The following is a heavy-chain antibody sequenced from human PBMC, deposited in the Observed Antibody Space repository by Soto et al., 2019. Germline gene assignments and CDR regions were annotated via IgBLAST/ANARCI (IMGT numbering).Heavy chain of an antibody. CDR2: IIPIFGTA. Sequence: QVQLVQSGAEVKKPGSSVKVSCKASGGTFSSYAITWVRQAPGQGLEWMGGIIPIFGTANYAQKFQGRVTITADESLTTAYMELSSLGSADTAVYYCARDFPSSSSDPWGQGTLVTVSS. CDR1: GGTFSSYA. J-gene: IGHJ5*02. V-gene: IGHV1-69*01. CDR3: ARDFPSSSSDP.